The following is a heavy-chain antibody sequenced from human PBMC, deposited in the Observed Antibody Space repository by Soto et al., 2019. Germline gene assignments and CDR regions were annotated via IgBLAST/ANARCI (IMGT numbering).Heavy chain of an antibody. V-gene: IGHV3-7*01. CDR1: GFTFSRHY. Sequence: EVQLAESGGGLVQPGGSLRLSCVASGFTFSRHYMTWVRQAPGKGLESVAKIKPDGSESYYVDSVRGRFTFSRDNAKNSLSLQMISLRDEDTAVYDCAIEEGWRGEFWGQGNLVHVSS. CDR3: AIEEGWRGEF. D-gene: IGHD3-3*01. J-gene: IGHJ4*02. CDR2: IKPDGSES.